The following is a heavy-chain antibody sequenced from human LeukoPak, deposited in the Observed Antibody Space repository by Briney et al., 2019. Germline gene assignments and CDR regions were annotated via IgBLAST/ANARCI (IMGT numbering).Heavy chain of an antibody. CDR1: GYTFTGYY. J-gene: IGHJ4*02. CDR3: ARDKGTRHFDY. V-gene: IGHV1-2*02. Sequence: ASVKVSCKASGYTFTGYYMHWVRQAPGQRLDWMGWINPNSGGTNYAQKFQGRVTITADESTSTAYVELRSLRSENTAVYYCARDKGTRHFDYWGQGSLVTVSS. CDR2: INPNSGGT. D-gene: IGHD2-2*01.